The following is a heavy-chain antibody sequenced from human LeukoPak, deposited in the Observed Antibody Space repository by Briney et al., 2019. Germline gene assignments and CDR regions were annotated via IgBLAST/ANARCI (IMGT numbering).Heavy chain of an antibody. V-gene: IGHV4-39*07. CDR2: IFYSGNT. Sequence: PSETLSLTCTVSGGSISSSSYYWGWIRQPPGKGPEWIGSIFYSGNTYYNPSLMSRVTISVDTSKNQFSLNLSSVTAADTAVYYCAKETGPYGIMVYINKNWFDPWGQGTLVTVSS. CDR3: AKETGPYGIMVYINKNWFDP. D-gene: IGHD2-8*01. CDR1: GGSISSSSYY. J-gene: IGHJ5*02.